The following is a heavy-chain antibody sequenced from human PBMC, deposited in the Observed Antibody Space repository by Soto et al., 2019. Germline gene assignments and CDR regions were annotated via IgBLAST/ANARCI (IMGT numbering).Heavy chain of an antibody. CDR2: INPSGGST. Sequence: ASVKVSCKASGYTFTSYYMHWVRQAPGQGLEWMGIINPSGGSTSYAQKFQGRVTMTRDTSTSTVYMELRSLTSDDTAVYYCARDVGYGLIDYWGQGTLVTVSS. CDR1: GYTFTSYY. D-gene: IGHD5-18*01. CDR3: ARDVGYGLIDY. V-gene: IGHV1-46*01. J-gene: IGHJ4*02.